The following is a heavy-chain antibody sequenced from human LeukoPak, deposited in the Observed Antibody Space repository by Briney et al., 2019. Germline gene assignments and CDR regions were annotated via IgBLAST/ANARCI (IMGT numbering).Heavy chain of an antibody. Sequence: ASVKVSCKASGYTFTGYYMHWVRQAPGQGLEWMGWINPNSGGTNYAQKFQGGVTMTRDTSISTAYMELSRLRSDDTAVYYCARDCGGDCYYDYWGQGTLVTVSS. V-gene: IGHV1-2*02. J-gene: IGHJ4*02. CDR3: ARDCGGDCYYDY. CDR1: GYTFTGYY. D-gene: IGHD2-21*01. CDR2: INPNSGGT.